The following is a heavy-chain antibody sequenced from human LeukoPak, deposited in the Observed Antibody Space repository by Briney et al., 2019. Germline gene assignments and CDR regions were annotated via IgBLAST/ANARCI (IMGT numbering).Heavy chain of an antibody. V-gene: IGHV3-33*08. Sequence: PGGSLRLSCEVSGFTFSSYWMNWVRQAPGKGLEWVAVIWYDGSNKYYADSVKGRFTISRDNSKNTLYLQMNSLRAEDTAVYYCARDLVAAAGTGEDYWGQGTLVTVSS. CDR1: GFTFSSYW. J-gene: IGHJ4*02. CDR3: ARDLVAAAGTGEDY. CDR2: IWYDGSNK. D-gene: IGHD6-13*01.